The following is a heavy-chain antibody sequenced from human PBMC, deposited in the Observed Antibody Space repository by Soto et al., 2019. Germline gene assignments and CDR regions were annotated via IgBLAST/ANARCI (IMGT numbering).Heavy chain of an antibody. J-gene: IGHJ2*01. CDR1: GFTFSSYG. D-gene: IGHD1-26*01. V-gene: IGHV3-33*01. Sequence: QVQLVESGGGVVQPGRSLRLSCAASGFTFSSYGMHWVRQAPGKGLEWVAVIWYDGSNKYYADSVKGRFTISRDNSKNTLYLQMNSLRAEDTAVYYCARDQVEWELRRVDWYFDLWGRGTLVTVSS. CDR2: IWYDGSNK. CDR3: ARDQVEWELRRVDWYFDL.